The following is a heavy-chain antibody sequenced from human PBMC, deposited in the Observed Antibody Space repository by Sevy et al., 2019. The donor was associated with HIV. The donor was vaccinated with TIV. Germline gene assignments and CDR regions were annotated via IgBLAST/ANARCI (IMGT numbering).Heavy chain of an antibody. CDR2: ISWNSGTI. Sequence: GGSLRLSCAAFGFTFDDYAMHWVRQAPGKGLEWVSGISWNSGTIDYADSVKGRFTFSRDNAKNSLYLQMNSLRAEDTALYYCAKGPNFDVTGSYYYGGHWFDPWGQGTLVTVSS. J-gene: IGHJ5*02. V-gene: IGHV3-9*01. CDR3: AKGPNFDVTGSYYYGGHWFDP. D-gene: IGHD3-10*01. CDR1: GFTFDDYA.